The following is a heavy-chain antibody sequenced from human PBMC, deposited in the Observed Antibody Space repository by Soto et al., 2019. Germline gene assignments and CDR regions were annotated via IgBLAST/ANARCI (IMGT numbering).Heavy chain of an antibody. CDR2: ISGSGGST. J-gene: IGHJ4*02. D-gene: IGHD2-15*01. V-gene: IGHV3-23*01. Sequence: EVQLLESGGGLVQPGGSLRLSCAASGFTFSSYAMSWVRQAPGKGLEWVSAISGSGGSTYYADSVKGRFTISRDNSKNTLYLQMTSLRAEDTAVYYCAKDSLGYCSGGSCYSDYWGQGTLVTVSS. CDR1: GFTFSSYA. CDR3: AKDSLGYCSGGSCYSDY.